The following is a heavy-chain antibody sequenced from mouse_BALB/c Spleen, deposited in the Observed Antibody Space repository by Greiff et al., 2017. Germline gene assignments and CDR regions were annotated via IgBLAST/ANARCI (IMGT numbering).Heavy chain of an antibody. V-gene: IGHV1-54*01. Sequence: VQLQQSGAELVRPGTSVKVSCKASGYAFTNYLIEWVKQRPGQGLEWIGVINPGSGGTNYNEKFKGKATLTADKSSSTAYMQLSSLTSDDSAVYFCARGEMGAMDYWGQGTSVTVSS. CDR1: GYAFTNYL. CDR2: INPGSGGT. J-gene: IGHJ4*01. CDR3: ARGEMGAMDY.